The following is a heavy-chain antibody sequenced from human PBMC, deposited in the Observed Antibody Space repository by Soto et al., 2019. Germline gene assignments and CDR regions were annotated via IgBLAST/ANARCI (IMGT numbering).Heavy chain of an antibody. J-gene: IGHJ4*02. CDR2: IDSYGSST. V-gene: IGHV3-74*03. D-gene: IGHD2-2*01. CDR3: VRGRGNSYH. Sequence: EVQLVESGGGLVQPGGSLRLSCVAYGFTFSSYWMHWVRQVPGTEPVWVSFIDSYGSSTKYADSVRGRFTISRENAKNTRNRVMNSLTVEDTAVYYCVRGRGNSYHGGKGTLVTVSS. CDR1: GFTFSSYW.